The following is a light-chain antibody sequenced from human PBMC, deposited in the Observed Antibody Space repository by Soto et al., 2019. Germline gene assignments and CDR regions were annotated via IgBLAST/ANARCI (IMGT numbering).Light chain of an antibody. CDR1: SYNIGAGYD. J-gene: IGLJ2*01. Sequence: QSVLTQPPSVSGAPGQRVTISCAGSSYNIGAGYDVNWYQQLPGTAPKLLIYDDTNRPSGVPDRFSGSKSATSASLAITGLQAEDEANYSCQSSDSSLSGSVVFGGGTKLTVL. V-gene: IGLV1-40*01. CDR2: DDT. CDR3: QSSDSSLSGSVV.